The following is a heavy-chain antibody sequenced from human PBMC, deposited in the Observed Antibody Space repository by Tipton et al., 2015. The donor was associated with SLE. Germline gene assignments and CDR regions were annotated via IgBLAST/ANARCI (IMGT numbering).Heavy chain of an antibody. V-gene: IGHV4-59*01. Sequence: LRLSCTVSGASIDDDYWNWFRQPPGKGPEWIGHIYYNGYTNYNPSLRSRVTISKDMSNNHISLKLTSVTAADTAMYYCARGKGNDWHIDFWGQGTLVTVSS. D-gene: IGHD1/OR15-1a*01. CDR3: ARGKGNDWHIDF. CDR1: GASIDDDY. J-gene: IGHJ4*02. CDR2: IYYNGYT.